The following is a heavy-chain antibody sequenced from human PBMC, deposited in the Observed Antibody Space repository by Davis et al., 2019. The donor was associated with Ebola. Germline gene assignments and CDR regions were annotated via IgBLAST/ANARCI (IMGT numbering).Heavy chain of an antibody. D-gene: IGHD3-3*01. V-gene: IGHV5-51*01. CDR1: GYIFANYW. Sequence: PGGSLRLSCKGSGYIFANYWIAWVRQMPGKGLEWMGIVYPADSDTRYNPSFKGQVTISADKSSNTAYLQWSSLKSSDTAIYYCARQGATVFGVIDAWGQGTLVTVSS. CDR2: VYPADSDT. J-gene: IGHJ5*02. CDR3: ARQGATVFGVIDA.